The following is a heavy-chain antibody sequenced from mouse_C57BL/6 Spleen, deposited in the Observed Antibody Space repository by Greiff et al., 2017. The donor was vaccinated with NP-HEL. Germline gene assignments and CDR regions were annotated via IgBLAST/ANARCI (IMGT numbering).Heavy chain of an antibody. Sequence: QVQLQQSGAELVRPGTSVKVSCKASGYAFTNYLIEWVKQRPGQGLEWIGVINPGSGGTNYNEKFKGKATLTADKSSSTAYMQLSSLTSEDSAVYFCARSEGGYCDYWGQGTTLTVSS. J-gene: IGHJ2*01. CDR3: ARSEGGYCDY. CDR2: INPGSGGT. CDR1: GYAFTNYL. V-gene: IGHV1-54*01.